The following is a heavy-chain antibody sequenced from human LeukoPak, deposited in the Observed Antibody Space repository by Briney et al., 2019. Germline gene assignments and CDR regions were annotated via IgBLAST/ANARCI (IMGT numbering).Heavy chain of an antibody. CDR1: GFTFSSYG. CDR3: ARVRSGSYYEIDY. J-gene: IGHJ4*02. D-gene: IGHD1-26*01. V-gene: IGHV3-33*01. Sequence: GGSLRLSCAASGFTFSSYGMHWVRQAPGKGLEWVAVIWSDGSSKHYADSVKGRFTISRDNSKNTLYLQMNSLRAEDTAVYYCARVRSGSYYEIDYWGQGTLVTVSS. CDR2: IWSDGSSK.